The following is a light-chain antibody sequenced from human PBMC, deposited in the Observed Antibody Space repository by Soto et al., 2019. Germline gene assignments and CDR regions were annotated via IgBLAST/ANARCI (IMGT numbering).Light chain of an antibody. J-gene: IGKJ3*01. CDR1: QSISSY. V-gene: IGKV1-39*01. CDR2: AAS. CDR3: QQSYSTPPKFT. Sequence: DIQMTQSPSSLSASVGDRVTITCRASQSISSYLNWYQQKPVKAPKLLIYAASSLQSGVPSRFSGSGSGTDFTLTISSLQPEDFATYYCQQSYSTPPKFTFCPGTKVYIK.